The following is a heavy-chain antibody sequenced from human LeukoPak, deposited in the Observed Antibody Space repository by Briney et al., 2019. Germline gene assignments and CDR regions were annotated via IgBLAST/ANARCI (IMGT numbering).Heavy chain of an antibody. J-gene: IGHJ4*02. Sequence: GGSLRLSCAASGYTFGDYGMSWVRQVLGKGLEWVSGLNRNGDITGYADFVQGRFTISRDNAKNSLYLQMNSLRVEDTALYYCARKGLGGELGGFDSWGQGTLVTVSS. CDR2: LNRNGDIT. D-gene: IGHD1-26*01. V-gene: IGHV3-20*04. CDR3: ARKGLGGELGGFDS. CDR1: GYTFGDYG.